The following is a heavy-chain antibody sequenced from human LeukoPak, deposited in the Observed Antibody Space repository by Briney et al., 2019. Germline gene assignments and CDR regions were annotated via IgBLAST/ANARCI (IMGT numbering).Heavy chain of an antibody. V-gene: IGHV3-7*01. CDR1: GFTFSSYW. D-gene: IGHD3-3*01. J-gene: IGHJ4*02. CDR3: VRDRAYYDFWSGYYTPTPYFDY. Sequence: GGSLRLSCAASGFTFSSYWMSWVRQAPGKGLEWVANIKQDGSEKYYVDSVKGRFTISRDNAKNSLYLQMNSLRAEDTAVYYCVRDRAYYDFWSGYYTPTPYFDYWGQGTLVTVSS. CDR2: IKQDGSEK.